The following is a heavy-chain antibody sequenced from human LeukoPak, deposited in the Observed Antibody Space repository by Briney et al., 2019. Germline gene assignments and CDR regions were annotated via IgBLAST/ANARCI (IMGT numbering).Heavy chain of an antibody. CDR2: ISYDGSNK. J-gene: IGHJ4*02. CDR3: ARGTDYYDSSGYYAIRNYFDY. V-gene: IGHV3-30*19. D-gene: IGHD3-22*01. CDR1: GFTFSSYG. Sequence: SGGSLRLSCAASGFTFSSYGMHWVRQAPGKGLEWVAVISYDGSNKYYADSVKGRFTISRDNSKNTLYLQMNSLRAEDTAVYYCARGTDYYDSSGYYAIRNYFDYWGQGTLVTVSS.